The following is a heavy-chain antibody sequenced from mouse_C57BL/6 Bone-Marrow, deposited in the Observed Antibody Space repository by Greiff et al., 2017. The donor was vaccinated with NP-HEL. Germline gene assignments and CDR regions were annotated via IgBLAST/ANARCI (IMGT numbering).Heavy chain of an antibody. Sequence: EVMLVESGGGLVKPGGSLKLSCAASGFTFSSYTMSWVRQTPEKRLEWVATISGGGGNTYYPDSVKGRFTISRDNAKNTLYLQMSSLRSEDTALYYCARRYSNYVGVYFDYWGQGTTLTVSS. CDR1: GFTFSSYT. J-gene: IGHJ2*01. D-gene: IGHD2-5*01. CDR3: ARRYSNYVGVYFDY. V-gene: IGHV5-9*01. CDR2: ISGGGGNT.